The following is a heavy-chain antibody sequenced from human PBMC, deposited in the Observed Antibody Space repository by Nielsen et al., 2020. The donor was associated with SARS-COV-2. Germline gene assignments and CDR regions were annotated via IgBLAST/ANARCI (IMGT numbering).Heavy chain of an antibody. CDR3: ARGVMTFGLYYYYYMDV. CDR2: MFYIGTA. CDR1: GVSVSSGSYF. J-gene: IGHJ6*03. V-gene: IGHV4-61*01. D-gene: IGHD3/OR15-3a*01. Sequence: SETLSLTCTVSGVSVSSGSYFWSWIRQPPGKRLEWIGYMFYIGTAKYNPSLKSRVTISVDKSKNEVSLNLSFVTEADTAVYYCARGVMTFGLYYYYYMDVWGKGTTVTVSS.